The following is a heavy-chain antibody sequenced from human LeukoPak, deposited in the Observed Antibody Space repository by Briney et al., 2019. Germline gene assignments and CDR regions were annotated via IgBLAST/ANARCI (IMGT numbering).Heavy chain of an antibody. D-gene: IGHD1-26*01. CDR1: GASISSYY. J-gene: IGHJ4*02. CDR2: IYTSGST. Sequence: TSETLSLTCTVSGASISSYYWSWIRQPPGKGLEWIGFIYTSGSTNYNPSLKSRVTISVDTSKNQFTSKNQFSLKLTSVTAADTAAYYCARHYSGSYSPFDYWGQGTLVTVSS. V-gene: IGHV4-4*09. CDR3: ARHYSGSYSPFDY.